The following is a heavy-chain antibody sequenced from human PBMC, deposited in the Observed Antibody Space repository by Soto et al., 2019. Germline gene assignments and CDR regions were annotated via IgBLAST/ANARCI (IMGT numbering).Heavy chain of an antibody. CDR2: IYYSGST. J-gene: IGHJ6*02. V-gene: IGHV4-59*01. Sequence: LSLTCTVSGGSISSYYWSWIRQPPGKGLEWIGYIYYSGSTNYNPSLKSRVTISVDTSKNQFSLKLSSVTAADTAVYYCARTGDTAMVTGDYYYGMDVWGQGTTVTVSS. D-gene: IGHD5-18*01. CDR3: ARTGDTAMVTGDYYYGMDV. CDR1: GGSISSYY.